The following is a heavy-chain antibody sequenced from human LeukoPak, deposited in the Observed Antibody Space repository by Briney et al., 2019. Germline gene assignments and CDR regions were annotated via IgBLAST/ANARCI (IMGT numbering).Heavy chain of an antibody. D-gene: IGHD6-19*01. J-gene: IGHJ6*02. CDR1: GFTFDDYA. Sequence: RAGRSLRLSCAASGFTFDDYAMHWVRQAPGKGLEWVSGISWNSGSRGYADSVNGRFTISSDNAKNSLYLQMNSLRAEDTALYYCAKDLQWLVRPHYYYYGMDVWGQGTTVTVSS. CDR2: ISWNSGSR. CDR3: AKDLQWLVRPHYYYYGMDV. V-gene: IGHV3-9*01.